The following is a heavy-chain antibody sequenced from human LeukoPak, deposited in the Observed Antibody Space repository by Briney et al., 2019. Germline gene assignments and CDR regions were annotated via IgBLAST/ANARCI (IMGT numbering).Heavy chain of an antibody. CDR1: GYTFTSYG. CDR2: ISAYNGNT. J-gene: IGHJ4*02. V-gene: IGHV1-18*01. Sequence: ASVKVSCKASGYTFTSYGISWVRQAPGQGLEWMGWISAYNGNTNYAQKLQGRVTMTTDTSTSTAYMELSSLKSDDTVVYFCAREIWFFDSWGQGTLVTVSS. CDR3: AREIWFFDS. D-gene: IGHD3-10*01.